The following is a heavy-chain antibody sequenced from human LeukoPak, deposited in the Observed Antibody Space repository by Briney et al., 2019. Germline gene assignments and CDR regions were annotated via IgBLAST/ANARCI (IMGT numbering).Heavy chain of an antibody. J-gene: IGHJ4*02. CDR1: GFTFSSYW. V-gene: IGHV3-30*03. CDR2: ISYDGNNK. Sequence: TGGSLRLSCAASGFTFSSYWMSWVRQAPGKGLEWVAVISYDGNNKYYADSVKGRFTISRDNSKNTLYVQMNSLRAEDTALYYCARDYGYSSGDYWGQGTLVTVSS. CDR3: ARDYGYSSGDY. D-gene: IGHD6-19*01.